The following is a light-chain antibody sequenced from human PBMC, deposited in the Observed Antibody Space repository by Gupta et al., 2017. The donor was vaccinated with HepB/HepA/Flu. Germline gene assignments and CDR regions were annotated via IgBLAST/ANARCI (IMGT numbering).Light chain of an antibody. CDR2: KAS. CDR1: QSISSW. CDR3: QQYNSYLYT. Sequence: SVGDRVTITCRASQSISSWLAWYQQKPGKATKLLIYKASSLESGVPSRFSGSGSGTEFTLTISSLQPDEFATYYCQQYNSYLYTFGQGTKLEIK. V-gene: IGKV1-5*03. J-gene: IGKJ2*01.